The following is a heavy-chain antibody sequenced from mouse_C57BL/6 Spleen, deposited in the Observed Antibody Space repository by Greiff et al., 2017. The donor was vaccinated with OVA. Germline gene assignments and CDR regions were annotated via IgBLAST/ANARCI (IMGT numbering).Heavy chain of an antibody. D-gene: IGHD2-5*01. V-gene: IGHV5-6*02. Sequence: DVKLVESGGDLVKPGGSLKLSCAASGFTFSSYGMSWVRQTPDKRLEWVATISSGGSYTYYPDSVKGRFTISRDNAKNTLYLQMSSLKSEDTAMYYCARQDSNYSYFDVWGTGTTVTVSS. CDR1: GFTFSSYG. CDR2: ISSGGSYT. CDR3: ARQDSNYSYFDV. J-gene: IGHJ1*03.